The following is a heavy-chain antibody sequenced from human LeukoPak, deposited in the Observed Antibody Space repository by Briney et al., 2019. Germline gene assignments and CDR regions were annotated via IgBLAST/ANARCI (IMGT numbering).Heavy chain of an antibody. CDR3: GRAKGGYYYIDV. D-gene: IGHD3-16*01. Sequence: ASVKVSCTASGYTFTNFGLNWVRQAPGQGLEWMGWIGTFNAKTNYAQNFQGRVTMSTDTSTSTAYMELQSLSSDDSAVYYCGRAKGGYYYIDVWGKGTTITVSS. CDR1: GYTFTNFG. CDR2: IGTFNAKT. V-gene: IGHV1-18*01. J-gene: IGHJ6*03.